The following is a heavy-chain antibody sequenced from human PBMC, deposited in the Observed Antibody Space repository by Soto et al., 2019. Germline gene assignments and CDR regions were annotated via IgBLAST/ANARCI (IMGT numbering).Heavy chain of an antibody. V-gene: IGHV1-8*01. J-gene: IGHJ6*03. CDR1: GYTFTSYD. CDR2: MNPNSGNT. CDR3: ARGAETGTTTGSPYYYYYMDV. D-gene: IGHD1-7*01. Sequence: QVQLVQSGAEVKKPGASVKVSCKASGYTFTSYDINWVRQATGQGLEWMGWMNPNSGNTGYAQKFQGRVTMTRNTYIRTAYMELSSLRSEDTAVYYCARGAETGTTTGSPYYYYYMDVWGKGTTVTVSS.